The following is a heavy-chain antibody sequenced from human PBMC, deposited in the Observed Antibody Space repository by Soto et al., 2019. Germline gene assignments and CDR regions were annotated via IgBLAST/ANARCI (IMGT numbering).Heavy chain of an antibody. Sequence: QVQLVQSGAEVKKPGASVKVSCKASGYTFTSYGISWVRQAPGQGLEWMGWISAYNGNTNYAQKLQGRVTMTTDTSTSTANLELRGLRSADTAVYYCARTRSYIGYERDYSGMDVSGQGTTVTASS. CDR2: ISAYNGNT. J-gene: IGHJ6*02. CDR3: ARTRSYIGYERDYSGMDV. CDR1: GYTFTSYG. V-gene: IGHV1-18*01. D-gene: IGHD5-12*01.